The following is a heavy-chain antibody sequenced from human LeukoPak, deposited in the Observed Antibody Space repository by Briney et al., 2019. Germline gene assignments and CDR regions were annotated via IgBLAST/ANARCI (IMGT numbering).Heavy chain of an antibody. CDR2: IKSKTDGGTT. CDR3: TTGFVVVPAAIAMSDY. Sequence: GGSLRLSCAASGFTYSNAWMSWVRQAPGKGLEWVGRIKSKTDGGTTDYAAPVKGRFTISRDDSINTLYLQMNSLKTEDTAVYYCTTGFVVVPAAIAMSDYWGQGTLVTVSS. V-gene: IGHV3-15*01. J-gene: IGHJ4*02. CDR1: GFTYSNAW. D-gene: IGHD2-2*01.